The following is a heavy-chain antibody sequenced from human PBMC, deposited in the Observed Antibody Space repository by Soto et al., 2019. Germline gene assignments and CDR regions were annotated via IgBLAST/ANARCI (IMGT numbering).Heavy chain of an antibody. Sequence: ASVKVSCKASGYTFTSWDVYWVRQAAGQGLEWMGYMNPRSGNTGYEQKFQGRVTMTRDTSISTAYMELSSLTSGDTAVYYCTSSGWTGAGLDFWGQGTPVTVSS. V-gene: IGHV1-8*01. CDR2: MNPRSGNT. CDR3: TSSGWTGAGLDF. D-gene: IGHD6-25*01. J-gene: IGHJ4*01. CDR1: GYTFTSWD.